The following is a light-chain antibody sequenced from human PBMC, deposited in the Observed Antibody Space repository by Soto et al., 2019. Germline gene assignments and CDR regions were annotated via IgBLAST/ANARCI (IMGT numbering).Light chain of an antibody. J-gene: IGLJ2*01. V-gene: IGLV2-14*01. CDR1: SSDVGGYNY. CDR2: DVG. CDR3: SSYTSSSVV. Sequence: QSALTQPASVSGSPGQSITISCTGTSSDVGGYNYVSWYQQHPGKAPKLMIYDVGNRPSGVSNRFSGSKSGNTASLTISGLQAEDEADYYCSSYTSSSVVFGGGTKLTV.